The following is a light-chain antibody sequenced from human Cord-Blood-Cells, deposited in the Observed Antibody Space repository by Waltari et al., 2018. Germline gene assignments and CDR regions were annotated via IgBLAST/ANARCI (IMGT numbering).Light chain of an antibody. CDR1: QSVSSY. CDR3: QQRSNWPPSIT. V-gene: IGKV3-11*01. Sequence: EIVLTQSPATLSLSPGERATLSCRASQSVSSYLAWYQQKPGQAPRLLIYEAANRATGIPTRFSGSGSGTDFTLTISSLEPEDFAVDYFQQRSNWPPSITFGQGTRLEIK. J-gene: IGKJ5*01. CDR2: EAA.